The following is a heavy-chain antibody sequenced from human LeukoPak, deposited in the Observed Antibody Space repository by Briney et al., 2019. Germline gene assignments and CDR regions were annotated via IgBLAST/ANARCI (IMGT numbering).Heavy chain of an antibody. J-gene: IGHJ5*02. CDR3: ARGLPLGYSNYWA. D-gene: IGHD4-11*01. CDR2: INHSGST. V-gene: IGHV4-34*01. CDR1: GGSFSGYY. Sequence: SETLSLTCAVYGGSFSGYYWSWIRQPPGKGLEWIGEINHSGSTNYNPSLKSRVTISVDTSKNQFSLKLSSVTAADTAVYYCARGLPLGYSNYWAWGQGTLVTVSS.